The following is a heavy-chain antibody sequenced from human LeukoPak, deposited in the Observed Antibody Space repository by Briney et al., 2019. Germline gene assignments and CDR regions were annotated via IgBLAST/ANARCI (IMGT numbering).Heavy chain of an antibody. J-gene: IGHJ4*02. Sequence: ASVKVSCTASGYTFTGYYMHWVRQAPGQGLEWMGWINPNSGGTNYAQKFQGRVTMTRDTSISTAYMELSRLRSDDTAVYYCARVLSYTPARGYYFDYWGQGTLVTVSS. D-gene: IGHD1-26*01. V-gene: IGHV1-2*02. CDR3: ARVLSYTPARGYYFDY. CDR1: GYTFTGYY. CDR2: INPNSGGT.